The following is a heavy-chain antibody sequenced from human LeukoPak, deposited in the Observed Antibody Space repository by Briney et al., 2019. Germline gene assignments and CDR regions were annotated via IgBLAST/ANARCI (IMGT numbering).Heavy chain of an antibody. Sequence: GGSLRLSCAASGFIFSSYSMNWVRQAPGKGLEWVSSISSSSSYIYYADSVKGRFTISRDNAKNTVSLQMNSLRSEDTAVYFCARGRGPGSYLIDFWGQGTLVTVSS. J-gene: IGHJ4*02. CDR1: GFIFSSYS. V-gene: IGHV3-21*01. CDR3: ARGRGPGSYLIDF. D-gene: IGHD3-10*01. CDR2: ISSSSSYI.